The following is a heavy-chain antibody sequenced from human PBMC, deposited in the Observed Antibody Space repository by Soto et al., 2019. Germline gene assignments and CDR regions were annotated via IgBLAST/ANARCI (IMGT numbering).Heavy chain of an antibody. CDR2: FDPEDGET. D-gene: IGHD2-15*01. Sequence: QVQLVQSGAEVKKPGASVKVSCKVSGYTLTELSMHWVRQAPGKGLEWMGGFDPEDGETIYAQKFQGRVTMTEDTXTXTXXIELSSLRSEDTAVYACATTTGGGILAVAVGYFQHWGQGTLVTVSS. J-gene: IGHJ1*01. CDR1: GYTLTELS. V-gene: IGHV1-24*01. CDR3: ATTTGGGILAVAVGYFQH.